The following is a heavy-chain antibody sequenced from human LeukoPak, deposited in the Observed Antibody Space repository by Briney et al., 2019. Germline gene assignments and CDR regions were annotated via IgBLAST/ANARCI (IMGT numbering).Heavy chain of an antibody. J-gene: IGHJ4*02. CDR3: ARAADCSSTSCYKGFDY. CDR1: GGSFSGYY. CDR2: INHSGST. V-gene: IGHV4-34*01. Sequence: SETLSLTCAVYGGSFSGYYWSWIRQPPGKGLEWIGEINHSGSTNYNPSLKSRVTISVDTSKNQFSLKLSSVTAADTAVYYCARAADCSSTSCYKGFDYWGQGTLVTVYS. D-gene: IGHD2-2*02.